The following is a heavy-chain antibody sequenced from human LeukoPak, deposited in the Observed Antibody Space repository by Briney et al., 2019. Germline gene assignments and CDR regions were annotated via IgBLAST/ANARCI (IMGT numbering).Heavy chain of an antibody. CDR2: FSYSGSA. Sequence: SETLSLTCTVSGASITSYYWSWIRQPPGKGLEWIGFFSYSGSANYNPSLKSRVTISVDTSKHQLSLKLNSVTAADTAVYYCARRGYFDSWGQGTLVTVSS. V-gene: IGHV4-59*08. CDR1: GASITSYY. J-gene: IGHJ4*02. CDR3: ARRGYFDS.